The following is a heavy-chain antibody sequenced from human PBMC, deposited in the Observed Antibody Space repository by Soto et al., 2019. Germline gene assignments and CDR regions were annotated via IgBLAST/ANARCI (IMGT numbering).Heavy chain of an antibody. CDR1: GFAFDDYV. V-gene: IGHV3-9*01. D-gene: IGHD6-13*01. Sequence: GGSLRLSCAASGFAFDDYVMHCVRQPPGRGLEWVSGITWNGGTIRYVDSVKGRFTISRDNAENSLYLQMNSLRPEDTAVYYCAKGGSAALIAPSGRDNWFDPWGQGTQVTVSS. CDR2: ITWNGGTI. CDR3: AKGGSAALIAPSGRDNWFDP. J-gene: IGHJ5*02.